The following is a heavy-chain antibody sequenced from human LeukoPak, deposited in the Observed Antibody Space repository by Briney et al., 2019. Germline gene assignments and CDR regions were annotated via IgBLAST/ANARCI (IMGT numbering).Heavy chain of an antibody. J-gene: IGHJ4*02. V-gene: IGHV3-53*01. CDR2: IYSGGST. CDR3: AREGPLYCSSTSCYAHYFDY. CDR1: GFTVSSNY. Sequence: GGSLRLSCAASGFTVSSNYMSWVRQAPGKGLEWVSVIYSGGSTYYADSVKGRFTISRDNSKNTLYLQMNSLRAEDTAVYYCAREGPLYCSSTSCYAHYFDYWGQGTLVTVSS. D-gene: IGHD2-2*01.